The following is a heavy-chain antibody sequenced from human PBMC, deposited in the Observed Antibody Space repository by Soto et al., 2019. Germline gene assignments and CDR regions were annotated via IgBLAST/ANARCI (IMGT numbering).Heavy chain of an antibody. V-gene: IGHV3-11*06. J-gene: IGHJ5*02. Sequence: QVQLVESGGGLVKPGGSLRLSCAASGFTFSDYYMSWIRQAPGKGLEWVSYISSSSSYTNYADSVKGRFTISRDNAKNSLYLQMNSLRAEDTAVYYCARRKWEQQPNNWFDPWGQGTLVTVSS. CDR3: ARRKWEQQPNNWFDP. D-gene: IGHD1-26*01. CDR1: GFTFSDYY. CDR2: ISSSSSYT.